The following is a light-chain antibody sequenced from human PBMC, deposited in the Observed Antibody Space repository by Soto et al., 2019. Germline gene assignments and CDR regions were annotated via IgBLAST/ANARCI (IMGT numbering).Light chain of an antibody. J-gene: IGKJ5*01. CDR2: DAS. V-gene: IGKV1-33*01. Sequence: EIQMTQSPSTLSGSVGDRVTITCQASQDISNYLNWYQQKLGKAPKLLIYDASNLETGVPSRFSGSGSGTDFTFTISSLQPDDIATYYCQQYSHLIPFGQGTRLAI. CDR3: QQYSHLIP. CDR1: QDISNY.